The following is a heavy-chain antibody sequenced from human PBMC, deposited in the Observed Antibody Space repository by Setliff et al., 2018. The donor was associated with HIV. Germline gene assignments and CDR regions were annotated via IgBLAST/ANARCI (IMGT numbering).Heavy chain of an antibody. CDR1: GYTFINFG. CDR3: ARENEGGAFDI. Sequence: ASVKVSCKASGYTFINFGISWVRQAPGQGLEWMGWTSAYNGNTNSAQRLQGRVTLTTDTSTSTAYMDLRSLRSDDTAVYFCARENEGGAFDIWGQGTMVTVSS. V-gene: IGHV1-18*01. D-gene: IGHD1-1*01. J-gene: IGHJ3*02. CDR2: TSAYNGNT.